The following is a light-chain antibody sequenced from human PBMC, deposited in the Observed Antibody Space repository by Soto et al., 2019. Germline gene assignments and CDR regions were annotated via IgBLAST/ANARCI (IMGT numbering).Light chain of an antibody. Sequence: QSVLTQPPSASGTPGQRVTISCSGSSSNIGSNTVNWYQQLPGTAPKLLIYSNNQRPSGVPDRFSGSKSGTSASLDITGLRAEDEAEYYCQSYDSRLSGSVFGTGTKVTVL. CDR2: SNN. CDR3: QSYDSRLSGSV. J-gene: IGLJ1*01. V-gene: IGLV1-44*01. CDR1: SSNIGSNT.